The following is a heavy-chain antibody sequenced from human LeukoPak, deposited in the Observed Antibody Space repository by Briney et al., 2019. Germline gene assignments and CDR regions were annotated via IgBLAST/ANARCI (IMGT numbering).Heavy chain of an antibody. Sequence: SETLSLTCTVSGGSISSYYWSWIRQPPGKGLEWIGYIYYSGSTNYNPSLKSRVTISVDTSKNQFSLKLSSVTAADTAVYYCARHSPYIWNAGDCLDYWGQGTLATVSS. CDR3: ARHSPYIWNAGDCLDY. J-gene: IGHJ4*02. D-gene: IGHD1-20*01. CDR1: GGSISSYY. CDR2: IYYSGST. V-gene: IGHV4-59*08.